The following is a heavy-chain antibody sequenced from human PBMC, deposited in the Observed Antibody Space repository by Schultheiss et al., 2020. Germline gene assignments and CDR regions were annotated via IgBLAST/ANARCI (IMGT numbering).Heavy chain of an antibody. CDR3: AKDLRYDSSGYYLGHY. V-gene: IGHV3-7*03. Sequence: GGSLRLSCAASGFAFSNAWMNWVRQAPGKGLEWVANIKQDGSEKYYVDSVKGRFTISRDNAKNSLYLQMNSLRAEDTAVYYCAKDLRYDSSGYYLGHYWGQGTLGNVSS. CDR1: GFAFSNAW. J-gene: IGHJ4*02. CDR2: IKQDGSEK. D-gene: IGHD3-22*01.